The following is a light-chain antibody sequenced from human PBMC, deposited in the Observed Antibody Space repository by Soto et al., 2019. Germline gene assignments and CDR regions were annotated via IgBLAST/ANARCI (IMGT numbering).Light chain of an antibody. CDR1: SSDVGGYKY. CDR2: EVS. V-gene: IGLV2-14*01. Sequence: QSALTKPASVSGSPGQSITISCTGTSSDVGGYKYVSWYQQHPGKAPKLMIYEVSNRPSGVSNRFSGSKSGNTASLTISGLQADDAADYYCSSYTSSSTKLFGGGTKLTVL. CDR3: SSYTSSSTKL. J-gene: IGLJ3*02.